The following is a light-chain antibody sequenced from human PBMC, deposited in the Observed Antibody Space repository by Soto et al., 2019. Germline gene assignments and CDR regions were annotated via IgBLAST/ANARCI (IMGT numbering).Light chain of an antibody. Sequence: EIVLTQSPGTLSLSPGERATLSCRASQSVSSSFLAWYQQKPGQAPRLLIYGASSRTTGIPDRFSGSGYGTDFTLTISRLEPEDFAVYYCQQYGSSPRTFVQGTKVEIK. J-gene: IGKJ1*01. CDR2: GAS. CDR1: QSVSSSF. CDR3: QQYGSSPRT. V-gene: IGKV3-20*01.